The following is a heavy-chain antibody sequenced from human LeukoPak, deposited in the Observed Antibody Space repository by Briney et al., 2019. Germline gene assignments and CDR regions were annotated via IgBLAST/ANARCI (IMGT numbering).Heavy chain of an antibody. CDR1: GGSISSGGYY. CDR3: AREIGNSSGYQGANAFDI. V-gene: IGHV4-61*08. CDR2: IYYSGST. Sequence: SETLSLTCTVSGGSISSGGYYWSWIRQHPGKGLEWIGYIYYSGSTNYNPSLKSRVTISVDTSKNQFSLKLSSVTAADTAVYYCAREIGNSSGYQGANAFDIWGQGTMVTVSS. J-gene: IGHJ3*02. D-gene: IGHD3-22*01.